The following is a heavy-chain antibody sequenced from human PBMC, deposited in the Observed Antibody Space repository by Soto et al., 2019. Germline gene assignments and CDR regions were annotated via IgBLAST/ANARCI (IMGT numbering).Heavy chain of an antibody. J-gene: IGHJ4*02. Sequence: QVQLVESGGGVVQPGRSLRLSCAASGFTFSSYAMHWVRQAPGKGLEWVAVISYDGSNKYYADSVKGRFTISRDNSKNTLYQQMNSLRAEDTAVYYCAREGLRYSSSFFDYWGQGTLVTVSS. CDR1: GFTFSSYA. CDR3: AREGLRYSSSFFDY. V-gene: IGHV3-30-3*01. D-gene: IGHD6-6*01. CDR2: ISYDGSNK.